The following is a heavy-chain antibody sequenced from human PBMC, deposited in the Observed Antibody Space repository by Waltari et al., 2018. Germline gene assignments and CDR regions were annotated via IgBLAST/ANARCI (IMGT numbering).Heavy chain of an antibody. V-gene: IGHV3-53*01. CDR3: AREVGDWSDALGY. CDR2: IYSGGST. Sequence: EVQLVESGGGLIQPGGSLRLSCAASGFTVCTQYMSWVRQAPGKGLEWISVIYSGGSTYYADSVKGRFTISRDNSKNTVFLQMNSLRAEDTAVYYCAREVGDWSDALGYWGQGTLVTVSS. J-gene: IGHJ4*02. CDR1: GFTVCTQY. D-gene: IGHD1-1*01.